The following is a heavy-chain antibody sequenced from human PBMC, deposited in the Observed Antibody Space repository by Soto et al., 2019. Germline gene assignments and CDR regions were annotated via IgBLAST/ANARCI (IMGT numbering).Heavy chain of an antibody. CDR1: GGSITMYS. CDR3: ARDRFTVAGTNYFDY. Sequence: SETLSLICTVSGGSITMYSWSWIRQPPGKGLEWVGFISYNGYTNYNPSLQSRVTMSVDTSKSQFSMKLTSVTAADTAVYFCARDRFTVAGTNYFDYWGQGALVTVSS. V-gene: IGHV4-59*01. CDR2: ISYNGYT. J-gene: IGHJ4*02. D-gene: IGHD6-19*01.